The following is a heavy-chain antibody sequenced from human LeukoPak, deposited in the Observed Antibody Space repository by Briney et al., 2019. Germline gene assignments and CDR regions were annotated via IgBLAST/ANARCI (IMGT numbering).Heavy chain of an antibody. D-gene: IGHD3-9*01. CDR3: GRRPLNYYGMDV. CDR2: ISYDGSNK. V-gene: IGHV3-30-3*01. Sequence: GGSLRLSCAASGFTFSSYAMHWVRQAPGKGLEWVAVISYDGSNKYYADSVKGRFTISRDNSKNTLYLQMNSLRAEDTAVYYCGRRPLNYYGMDVWGQGTTVTVSS. CDR1: GFTFSSYA. J-gene: IGHJ6*02.